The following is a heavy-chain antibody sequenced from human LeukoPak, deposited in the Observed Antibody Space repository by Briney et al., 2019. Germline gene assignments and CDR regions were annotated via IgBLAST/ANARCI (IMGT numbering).Heavy chain of an antibody. CDR1: GGTFTSYA. CDR3: ARKLRLGGNWFDP. J-gene: IGHJ5*02. D-gene: IGHD1-26*01. CDR2: INPISGTT. Sequence: SVKVSCKTSGGTFTSYAITWVRQAPGQGLEWMGKINPISGTTNYAQKFQGRVTFTADESTSTAYMELSSLRSEDTALYYCARKLRLGGNWFDPWGQGTLVTVSS. V-gene: IGHV1-69*15.